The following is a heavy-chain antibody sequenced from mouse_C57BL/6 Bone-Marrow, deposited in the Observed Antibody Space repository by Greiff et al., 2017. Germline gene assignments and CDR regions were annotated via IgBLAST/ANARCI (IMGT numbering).Heavy chain of an antibody. V-gene: IGHV1-64*01. J-gene: IGHJ4*01. CDR3: ARFGGSSFYYYAMDY. CDR1: GYTFTSYW. CDR2: IHPNSGST. Sequence: VKLMESGAELVKPGASVKLSCKASGYTFTSYWMHWVKQRPGQGLEWIGMIHPNSGSTNYNEKFKSKATLTVDKSSSTAYMQLSSLTSDDSAVYYCARFGGSSFYYYAMDYWGQGTSVTVSS. D-gene: IGHD1-1*01.